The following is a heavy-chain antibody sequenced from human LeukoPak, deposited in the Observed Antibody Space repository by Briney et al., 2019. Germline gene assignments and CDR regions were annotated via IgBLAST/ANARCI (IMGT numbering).Heavy chain of an antibody. CDR3: ARGLGYCSSTSCYTPYYMDV. V-gene: IGHV4-34*01. CDR2: INHSGST. D-gene: IGHD2-2*02. Sequence: SETLSLTCAVYGGSFSGYYWSWIRQPPGKGLEWIGEINHSGSTNYNPSLKSRVTISVDTSKNQFSLKLSSVTAADTAVYYRARGLGYCSSTSCYTPYYMDVWGKGTTVTVSS. CDR1: GGSFSGYY. J-gene: IGHJ6*03.